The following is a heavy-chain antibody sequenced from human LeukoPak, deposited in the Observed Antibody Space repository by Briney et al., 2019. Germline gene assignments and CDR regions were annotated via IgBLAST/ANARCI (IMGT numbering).Heavy chain of an antibody. CDR3: AKDISLGFRWSTFDF. CDR2: IRSKANSYAT. D-gene: IGHD5-12*01. J-gene: IGHJ4*02. V-gene: IGHV3-73*01. Sequence: PGGSLRLSCAASGFTFSGSAMHWVRQASGKGLEWVGRIRSKANSYATAYAASVKGRFTISRDKAKNSLYLQMNSLRAEDTALYYCAKDISLGFRWSTFDFWGQGTLVTVSS. CDR1: GFTFSGSA.